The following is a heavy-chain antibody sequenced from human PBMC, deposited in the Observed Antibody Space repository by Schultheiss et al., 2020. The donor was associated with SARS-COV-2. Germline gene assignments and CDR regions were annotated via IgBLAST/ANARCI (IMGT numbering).Heavy chain of an antibody. D-gene: IGHD4-23*01. CDR3: ARYYGGNQSGDAFDI. CDR2: INHSGYA. CDR1: GGSFSGYY. J-gene: IGHJ3*02. V-gene: IGHV4-34*01. Sequence: SETLSLTCAVYGGSFSGYYWSWIRQPPGKGLEWIGEINHSGYAKYSPSLKSRATISVDTSKNQFSLKLTSLTAADTAVYYCARYYGGNQSGDAFDIWGQGTMVTVSS.